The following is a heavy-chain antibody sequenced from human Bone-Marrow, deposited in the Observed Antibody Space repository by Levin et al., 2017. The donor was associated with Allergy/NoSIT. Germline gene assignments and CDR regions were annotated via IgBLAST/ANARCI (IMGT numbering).Heavy chain of an antibody. J-gene: IGHJ6*02. CDR1: GFTFNSYD. D-gene: IGHD5-18*01. CDR2: ISYGGNNQ. CDR3: AKAAGNTGYGMDV. V-gene: IGHV3-30*18. Sequence: LSLTCAASGFTFNSYDMHWVRQAPGKGLEWVARISYGGNNQFYADSVRGRLTISRDNSKNTLFLQMNNLRAEDTAVYFCAKAAGNTGYGMDVWGQGTTVSVSS.